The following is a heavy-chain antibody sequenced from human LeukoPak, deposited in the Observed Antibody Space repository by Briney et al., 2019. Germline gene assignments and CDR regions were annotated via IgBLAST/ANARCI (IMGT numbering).Heavy chain of an antibody. CDR2: LSNTGSDI. Sequence: KPGGSLRLSCTVSGFTLSNHYMTWIRQAPGKGLEYISYLSNTGSDIFYADSVKGRFTISRDNAKNSLYLQMNSLRAEDTAVYYCASLAAAGWGQGTLVTVSS. CDR1: GFTLSNHY. CDR3: ASLAAAG. V-gene: IGHV3-11*04. J-gene: IGHJ4*02. D-gene: IGHD6-13*01.